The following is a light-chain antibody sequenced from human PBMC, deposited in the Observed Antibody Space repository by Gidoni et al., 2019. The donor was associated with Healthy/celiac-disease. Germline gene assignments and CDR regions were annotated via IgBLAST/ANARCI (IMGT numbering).Light chain of an antibody. J-gene: IGLJ2*01. Sequence: QAVLTQPSSLSASPGASARRTCTWRSGINVGTYRIYGYQQKPGSPPQYLLRYKSDSDKQQGSGVPSRFSGSKDASATAGILLISGLQSEDEADYYCMIWHSSAVVFGGGTKLTVL. CDR1: SGINVGTYR. CDR2: YKSDSDK. CDR3: MIWHSSAVV. V-gene: IGLV5-45*03.